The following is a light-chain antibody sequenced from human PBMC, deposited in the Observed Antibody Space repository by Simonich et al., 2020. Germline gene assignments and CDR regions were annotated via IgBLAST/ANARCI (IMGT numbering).Light chain of an antibody. CDR2: EGS. V-gene: IGLV2-23*01. Sequence: QSALTQPASVSGSPGQSITISCTGTSSDVGSYNLFSWYQQHPGKASKLMIYEGSKRPSGVSNRFSGSKSGNTASLTISGLQAEDEADYYCCSYAGSSNVVFGGGTKLTVL. J-gene: IGLJ2*01. CDR1: SSDVGSYNL. CDR3: CSYAGSSNVV.